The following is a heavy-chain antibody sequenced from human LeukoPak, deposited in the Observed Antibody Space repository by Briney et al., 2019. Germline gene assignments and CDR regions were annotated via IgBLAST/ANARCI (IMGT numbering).Heavy chain of an antibody. Sequence: SGGSLRLSCAGSGFIVSSNYRSWVRQAAGKGLEWVSVIYSGGSTYYADSVKGRFTISRDNSKNTLYLQMNSLRAEDTALYYCAKRLKGPITPFDYWGQGTLVAVSS. J-gene: IGHJ4*02. CDR3: AKRLKGPITPFDY. CDR1: GFIVSSNY. V-gene: IGHV3-53*01. CDR2: IYSGGST. D-gene: IGHD2-21*01.